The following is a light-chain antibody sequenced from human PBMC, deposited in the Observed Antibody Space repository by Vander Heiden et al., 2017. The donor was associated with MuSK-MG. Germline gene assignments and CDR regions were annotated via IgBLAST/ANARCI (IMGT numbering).Light chain of an antibody. Sequence: DIQMTQSPSSLSASVGDRLTITCRTSQSISNYLNWYQQKPGKAPNLLIYGASSLQSGVPSRFSGSGSGTDFTLTISSLQPEDFATYYCQQSYSTPSTFGQGTRLEIK. V-gene: IGKV1-39*01. CDR2: GAS. CDR3: QQSYSTPST. J-gene: IGKJ5*01. CDR1: QSISNY.